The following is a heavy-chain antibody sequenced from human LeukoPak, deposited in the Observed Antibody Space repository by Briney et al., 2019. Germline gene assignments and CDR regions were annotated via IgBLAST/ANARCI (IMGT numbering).Heavy chain of an antibody. J-gene: IGHJ5*02. Sequence: PGGSLRLSCAASGFTFSSYGMHWVRQAPGKGLEWVAFIRYDGSNKYYADSVKGRFTISRDNSKNTLYLQMNSLRAEDTAVYYCAKAQVYCSSTSCPRGGRWFDPGAREPWSPSPQ. V-gene: IGHV3-30*02. CDR1: GFTFSSYG. CDR2: IRYDGSNK. D-gene: IGHD2-2*01. CDR3: AKAQVYCSSTSCPRGGRWFDP.